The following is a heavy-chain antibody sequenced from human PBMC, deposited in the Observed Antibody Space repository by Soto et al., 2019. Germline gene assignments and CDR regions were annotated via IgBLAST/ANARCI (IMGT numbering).Heavy chain of an antibody. Sequence: GGSLRLSCAASGFTFSSYGMHWVRQAPGKGLEWVAVIWYDGSNKYYADSVKGRFTISRDNSKNTLYLQMNSLRAEDTAVYYCARGGIAVARGRFLFQHWGQGTLVTVSS. D-gene: IGHD6-19*01. V-gene: IGHV3-33*01. J-gene: IGHJ1*01. CDR1: GFTFSSYG. CDR3: ARGGIAVARGRFLFQH. CDR2: IWYDGSNK.